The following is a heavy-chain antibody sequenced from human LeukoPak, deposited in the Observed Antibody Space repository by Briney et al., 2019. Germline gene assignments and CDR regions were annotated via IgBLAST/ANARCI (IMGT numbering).Heavy chain of an antibody. CDR1: GGSFSGYY. CDR3: ARHGWQWLVRGYYYTDV. D-gene: IGHD6-19*01. J-gene: IGHJ6*03. V-gene: IGHV4-34*01. CDR2: INHSGST. Sequence: EPSETLSLTCAVYGGSFSGYYWSWIRQPPGKGLEWIGEINHSGSTNYNPSLKSRVTISVDTSKNQFSLKLSSVTAADTAVYYCARHGWQWLVRGYYYTDVWGKGTTVTVSS.